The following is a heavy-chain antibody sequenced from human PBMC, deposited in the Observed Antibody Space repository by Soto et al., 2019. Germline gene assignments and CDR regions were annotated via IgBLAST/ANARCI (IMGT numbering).Heavy chain of an antibody. Sequence: SETLSLTCTVSGGSISSSSYYWGWIRQPPGKGLEWIGSIYYSGSNYYNPSLKSRVTISVDTSKNQFSLKLSSVTAAYTSVYYCSRQIPYRNYPPLWYYYYGMDVWGQGTTVTVSS. V-gene: IGHV4-39*01. CDR2: IYYSGSN. CDR3: SRQIPYRNYPPLWYYYYGMDV. J-gene: IGHJ6*02. D-gene: IGHD4-4*01. CDR1: GGSISSSSYY.